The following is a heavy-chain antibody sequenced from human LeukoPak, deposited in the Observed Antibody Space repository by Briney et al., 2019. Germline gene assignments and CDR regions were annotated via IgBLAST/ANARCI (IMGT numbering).Heavy chain of an antibody. CDR2: IYHSGST. Sequence: SETLSLTCTVSGYSISSGYYWGWIRQPPGKGLEWIGSIYHSGSTYYNPSLKSRVTISVDTSKNQFSLKLSSVTAADTAVYYCARGYSSSWKFDYWGQGTLVTVSS. J-gene: IGHJ4*02. V-gene: IGHV4-38-2*02. CDR1: GYSISSGYY. CDR3: ARGYSSSWKFDY. D-gene: IGHD6-13*01.